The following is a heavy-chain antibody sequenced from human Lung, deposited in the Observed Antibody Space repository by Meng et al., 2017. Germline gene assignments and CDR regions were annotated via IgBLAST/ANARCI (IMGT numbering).Heavy chain of an antibody. D-gene: IGHD1-14*01. CDR2: LIAVFDKT. J-gene: IGHJ4*02. V-gene: IGHV1-69*13. Sequence: QVQLVQSGAAVKKPGSSVTVACKTSGDSFSTQTFSWVRQAPGQGLEWMGGLIAVFDKTKAAPRFQDRVTFTADESTSTAYMELSSLTFDDTAVYFCARGRRNEPLFDYWGQGTLVTVSS. CDR1: GDSFSTQT. CDR3: ARGRRNEPLFDY.